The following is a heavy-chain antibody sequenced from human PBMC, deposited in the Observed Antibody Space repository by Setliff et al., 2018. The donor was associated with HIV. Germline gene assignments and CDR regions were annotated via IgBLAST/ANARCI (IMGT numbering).Heavy chain of an antibody. CDR2: IYHSGST. CDR1: GYSISSGYY. V-gene: IGHV4-38-2*01. CDR3: ARLRVVTIFGVAHQAPGYMDV. Sequence: SETLSLTCAVSGYSISSGYYWGWIRQPPGKGLEWIGSIYHSGSTYYNPSLKSRVTISVDTSKNQFSLKLTSVTAADTAVYYCARLRVVTIFGVAHQAPGYMDVWGKGTTVTVSS. D-gene: IGHD3-3*01. J-gene: IGHJ6*03.